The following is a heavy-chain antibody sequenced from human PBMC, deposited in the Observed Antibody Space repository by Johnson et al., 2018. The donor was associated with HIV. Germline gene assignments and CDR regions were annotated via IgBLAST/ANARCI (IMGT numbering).Heavy chain of an antibody. CDR1: GFTFSSYG. D-gene: IGHD3/OR15-3a*01. J-gene: IGHJ3*01. CDR2: ISYDGSNK. CDR3: ASGHMWSGF. V-gene: IGHV3-30*19. Sequence: QVQLVESGGGVVQPGRSLRLSCAASGFTFSSYGMHWVRQAPGKGLEWVAVISYDGSNKYYADSVKGRFTISRDNAKNSLYLQMSSLRVEDTAVYYCASGHMWSGFWGQGTMVTVSS.